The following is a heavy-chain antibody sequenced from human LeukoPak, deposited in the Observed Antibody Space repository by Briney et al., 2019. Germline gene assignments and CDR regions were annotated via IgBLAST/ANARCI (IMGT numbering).Heavy chain of an antibody. CDR3: ARVYQYCSSTSCSDYYYYGMDV. V-gene: IGHV3-30*04. D-gene: IGHD2-2*01. Sequence: GRSLRLSCAASGFTFSSYAMHWVRQAPGKGLEWVAVISYDGSNKYYADSVKGRFTISRDNSKNTLYLQMNSLRAEDTAVYYCARVYQYCSSTSCSDYYYYGMDVWGKGTTVTFSS. CDR1: GFTFSSYA. CDR2: ISYDGSNK. J-gene: IGHJ6*04.